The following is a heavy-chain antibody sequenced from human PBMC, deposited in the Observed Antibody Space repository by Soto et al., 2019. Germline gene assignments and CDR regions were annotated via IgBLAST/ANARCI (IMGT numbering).Heavy chain of an antibody. D-gene: IGHD3-16*01. CDR2: ISSSGDYI. CDR3: ARGTYVNDAFEI. V-gene: IGHV3-21*04. Sequence: GGSLRLSCAASGFTFISYTMNWVRQAPGKGLEWVSSISSSGDYIYYGDSVKGRFTISRDNANNSLYLQMNSLRAEDTAMYYCARGTYVNDAFEIWGQGTMVTVSS. CDR1: GFTFISYT. J-gene: IGHJ3*02.